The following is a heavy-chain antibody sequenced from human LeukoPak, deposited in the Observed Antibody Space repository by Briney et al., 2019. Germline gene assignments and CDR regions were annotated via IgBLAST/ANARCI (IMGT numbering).Heavy chain of an antibody. CDR1: GDSLSSYY. CDR2: IHYSGTT. J-gene: IGHJ4*02. D-gene: IGHD3-22*01. V-gene: IGHV4-59*01. CDR3: ARGGYDSTGYYSIFDS. Sequence: TSETLSLTCSVSGDSLSSYYWSWMRRPPGEGLEWIGYIHYSGTTNYNPSLKSRVSMSVDTAKNHFSLKLISVSAADTAVYYCARGGYDSTGYYSIFDSWGQGTLVTVSS.